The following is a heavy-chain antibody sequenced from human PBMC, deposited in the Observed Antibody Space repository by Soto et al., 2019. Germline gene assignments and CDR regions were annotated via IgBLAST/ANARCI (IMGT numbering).Heavy chain of an antibody. Sequence: QVQLVQSGAEVKKPGASVKVSCKASGYTFTSYGITWVRQAPGQGLEWMGWISAYNGNTNYAHKLQGRVTMTTDTSTSTAYLALSSLRSEDNVVYDCARDETGGCDFDAGIIWGEGEMGTVSS. CDR1: GYTFTSYG. CDR2: ISAYNGNT. V-gene: IGHV1-18*01. J-gene: IGHJ3*02. CDR3: ARDETGGCDFDAGII. D-gene: IGHD2-8*02.